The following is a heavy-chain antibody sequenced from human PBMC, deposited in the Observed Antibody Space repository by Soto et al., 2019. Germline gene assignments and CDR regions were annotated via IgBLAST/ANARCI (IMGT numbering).Heavy chain of an antibody. D-gene: IGHD1-26*01. CDR2: LGAARDP. CDR3: ARAYLGRLPRRADYYYAMDV. V-gene: IGHV3-13*05. CDR1: GSSFRDYD. J-gene: IGHJ6*02. Sequence: GSLRLSCAASGSSFRDYDMHWVRQRKGKGLEWVSALGAARDPYYVGSVKGRFSVSRDNAQNSLFLQMNNLRVDDTAVYFCARAYLGRLPRRADYYYAMDVWGRGTTVTVSS.